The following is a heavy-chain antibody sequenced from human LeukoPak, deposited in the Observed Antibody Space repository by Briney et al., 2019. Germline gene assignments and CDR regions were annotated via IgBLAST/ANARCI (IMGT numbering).Heavy chain of an antibody. CDR2: IYPGDSDT. Sequence: GESLKISCKGSGYSFTSYWIGWVRQMPGKGLEWMGIIYPGDSDTRYSPSFQGQVTISADKSISTAYLQWSSLKASDTAMYYCARLNTEWELPYYFDYWGQGTLVTVSS. D-gene: IGHD1-26*01. CDR1: GYSFTSYW. J-gene: IGHJ4*02. CDR3: ARLNTEWELPYYFDY. V-gene: IGHV5-51*01.